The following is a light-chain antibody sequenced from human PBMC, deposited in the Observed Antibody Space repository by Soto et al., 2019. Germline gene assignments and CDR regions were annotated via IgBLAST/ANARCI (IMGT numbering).Light chain of an antibody. CDR2: GAS. V-gene: IGKV3-20*01. CDR3: HQYGSSPTT. Sequence: EIVLTQSPGTLSLSPGERATLSCRSSQSVSSSYLAWYQQKPGQAPRLLIYGASSRATGIPDRFSGSGSGTDFTLTISRLEPEDFAVYYCHQYGSSPTTFGQGTKLDIK. J-gene: IGKJ1*01. CDR1: QSVSSSY.